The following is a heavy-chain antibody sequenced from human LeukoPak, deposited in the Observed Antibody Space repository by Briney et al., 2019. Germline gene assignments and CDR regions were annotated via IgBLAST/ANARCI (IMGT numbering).Heavy chain of an antibody. CDR2: IYYSGST. CDR1: GGSISSYY. D-gene: IGHD6-13*01. Sequence: SETLSLTCTVSGGSISSYYWSWIRQPPGKGLEWIGYIYYSGSTNYNPSLKSRVTISVDTSKNQFSLKLSSVTAADTAVYYCARANKYSGSWPTRINWFDPWGQGTLVTVSS. CDR3: ARANKYSGSWPTRINWFDP. V-gene: IGHV4-59*12. J-gene: IGHJ5*02.